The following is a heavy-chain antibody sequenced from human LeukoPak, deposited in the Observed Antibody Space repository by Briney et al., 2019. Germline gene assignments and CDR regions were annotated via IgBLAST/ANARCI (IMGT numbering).Heavy chain of an antibody. CDR2: IIPIFGTA. J-gene: IGHJ4*02. V-gene: IGHV1-69*05. D-gene: IGHD4-23*01. CDR1: GGTFSSYA. Sequence: ASVKVSCKASGGTFSSYAISWVRQAPGQGLEWMGRIIPIFGTANYAQKFQGRVTITTDESTSTAYMELSSLRSEDTAVYYCASSYSTHLSGGNSGTYYFDYWGQGTLVTVSS. CDR3: ASSYSTHLSGGNSGTYYFDY.